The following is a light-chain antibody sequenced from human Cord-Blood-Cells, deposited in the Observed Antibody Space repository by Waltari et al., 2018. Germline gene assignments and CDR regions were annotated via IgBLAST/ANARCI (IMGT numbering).Light chain of an antibody. J-gene: IGLJ2*01. CDR3: CSYAGSSTVI. CDR2: EGS. V-gene: IGLV2-23*01. Sequence: QSALTQPASVSGSPGQSITISCTGTSSDVGSYNLVSWYQQHPGKAPKLMVYEGSKRPSGVSTRFAGSKSGNTASLTISGLQVEDEADYYCCSYAGSSTVIFGGGTKLTVL. CDR1: SSDVGSYNL.